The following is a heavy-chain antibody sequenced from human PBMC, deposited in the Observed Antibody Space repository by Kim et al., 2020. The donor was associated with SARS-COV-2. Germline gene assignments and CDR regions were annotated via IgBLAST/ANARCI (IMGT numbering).Heavy chain of an antibody. CDR2: IYYSGST. D-gene: IGHD3-10*01. Sequence: SETLSLTCTVSGGSITSYYWSWIRQPPGKGLEWIGYIYYSGSTNYNHSLKSRVTISVDTSKNQFSLKLTSVTAADTAVYYCARADHGSGSFYYYYMYVWGKGTTVTVSS. J-gene: IGHJ6*03. CDR3: ARADHGSGSFYYYYMYV. CDR1: GGSITSYY. V-gene: IGHV4-59*08.